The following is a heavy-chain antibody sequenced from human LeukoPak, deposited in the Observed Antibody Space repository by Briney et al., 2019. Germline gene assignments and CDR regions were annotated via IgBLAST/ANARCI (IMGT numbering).Heavy chain of an antibody. CDR3: AIYQQQPTLGSDY. D-gene: IGHD6-13*01. Sequence: AGGSLRLSCAASGFSFSSYFMTWARQPPGKGLEWVSVISDRGDEIHYADSVKGRFTISRDNSKNTLSLQLDSLRADDTATYYCAIYQQQPTLGSDYWGQGTLVTVSS. CDR1: GFSFSSYF. J-gene: IGHJ4*02. CDR2: ISDRGDEI. V-gene: IGHV3-23*01.